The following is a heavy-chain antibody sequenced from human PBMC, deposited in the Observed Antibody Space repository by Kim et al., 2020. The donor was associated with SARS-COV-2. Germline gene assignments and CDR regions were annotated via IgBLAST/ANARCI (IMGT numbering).Heavy chain of an antibody. Sequence: KFQGRVTMTRDTSTSTVYMELSSLRSEDTAVYYCARVLEVSSWYDAFDIWGQGTMVTVSS. J-gene: IGHJ3*02. CDR3: ARVLEVSSWYDAFDI. V-gene: IGHV1-46*01. D-gene: IGHD6-13*01.